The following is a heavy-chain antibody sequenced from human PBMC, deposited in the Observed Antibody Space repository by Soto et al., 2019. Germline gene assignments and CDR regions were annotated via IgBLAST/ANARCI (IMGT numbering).Heavy chain of an antibody. Sequence: SETLSLTCTVSGGSISSYYWSWIRQPPGKGLEWIGYIYYSGSTNYNPSLKSRVTISVDTSKNQFSLKLSSVTAADTAVYYCARDGSIAAPYYYYGMDVWGQGTTVTVS. CDR2: IYYSGST. CDR3: ARDGSIAAPYYYYGMDV. J-gene: IGHJ6*02. CDR1: GGSISSYY. D-gene: IGHD6-6*01. V-gene: IGHV4-59*01.